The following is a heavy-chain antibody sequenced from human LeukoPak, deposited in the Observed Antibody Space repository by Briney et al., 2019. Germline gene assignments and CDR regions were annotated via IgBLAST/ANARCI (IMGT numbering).Heavy chain of an antibody. Sequence: SETLSHICTVPGGSISSYYWTWIRQPPGKGLEWIGYIYYSGSTNYNPSLKSRVTISVDTSKNQSSPKLSSVTAADTAVYYCARHTAGDLRQADAFDIWGQGTMVTVSS. CDR1: GGSISSYY. CDR2: IYYSGST. CDR3: ARHTAGDLRQADAFDI. D-gene: IGHD4-17*01. J-gene: IGHJ3*02. V-gene: IGHV4-59*08.